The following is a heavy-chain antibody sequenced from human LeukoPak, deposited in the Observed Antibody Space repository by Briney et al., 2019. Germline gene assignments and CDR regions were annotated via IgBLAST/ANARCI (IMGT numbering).Heavy chain of an antibody. CDR1: GGSISSSSYY. CDR3: ARESCSSTSCPFDY. CDR2: IYFSGTT. V-gene: IGHV4-39*07. Sequence: SETLSLTCTVSGGSISSSSYYWGWIRQPPGKGLEWIGSIYFSGTTYYNPSLQSRVTISVDTSKNQFSLKLSSVTAADTAVYYCARESCSSTSCPFDYWGQGTLITVSS. J-gene: IGHJ4*02. D-gene: IGHD2-2*01.